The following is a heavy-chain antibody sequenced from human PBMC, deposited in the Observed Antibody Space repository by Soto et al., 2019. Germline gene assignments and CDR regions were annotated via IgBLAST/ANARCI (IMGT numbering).Heavy chain of an antibody. CDR1: GGTFNTYA. Sequence: QMQLVQSGAEVKERGSSVKISCKTSGGTFNTYALTSVRQAPGQGLEWIGGIIPIFGIKNVAQRFQGRVTITADESLTTAYMEMTSLRSDDTAVYYCAKEAGDHWGQGTLVTVSS. D-gene: IGHD3-10*01. CDR3: AKEAGDH. V-gene: IGHV1-69*01. CDR2: IIPIFGIK. J-gene: IGHJ4*02.